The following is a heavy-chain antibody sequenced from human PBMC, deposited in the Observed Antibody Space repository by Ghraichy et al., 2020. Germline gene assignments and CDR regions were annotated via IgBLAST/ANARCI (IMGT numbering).Heavy chain of an antibody. Sequence: SETLSLTCTVSGGSISSYYWSWIRQPPGKGLEWIGYIYYSGSTNYNPSLKSRVTISVDTSKNQFSLKLSSVTAADTAVYYCARVAEEWELRGWFDPWGQGTLVTVSS. J-gene: IGHJ5*02. CDR2: IYYSGST. V-gene: IGHV4-59*01. CDR1: GGSISSYY. CDR3: ARVAEEWELRGWFDP. D-gene: IGHD1-26*01.